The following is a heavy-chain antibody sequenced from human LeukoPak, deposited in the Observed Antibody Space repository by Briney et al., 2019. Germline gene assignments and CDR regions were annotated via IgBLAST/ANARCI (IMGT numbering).Heavy chain of an antibody. J-gene: IGHJ5*02. Sequence: GGSLRLSCAASGFTFSTYWMSWVRQAPGKGLEWVANIKEDGSGKYYVDPVKGRFSISRDNAKNSLYLQINSLRAEDTAVYYCAREKYCSSTSCYPLFDPWGQGTLVTVSS. CDR2: IKEDGSGK. D-gene: IGHD2-2*01. CDR3: AREKYCSSTSCYPLFDP. V-gene: IGHV3-7*01. CDR1: GFTFSTYW.